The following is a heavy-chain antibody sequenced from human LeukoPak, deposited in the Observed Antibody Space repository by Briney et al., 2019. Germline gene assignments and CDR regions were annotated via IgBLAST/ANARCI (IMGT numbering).Heavy chain of an antibody. D-gene: IGHD6-19*01. CDR2: ISYDGSNK. Sequence: GGSLRLSCAASGFTFSSYAMHWVRQAPGKGLEWVAVISYDGSNKYYADSVKGRFTISRDNSKNTLYLQMNSLRAEDTAVYYCAKTTTGYSSGRYPGWPVDYWGQGTLVTVSS. CDR3: AKTTTGYSSGRYPGWPVDY. V-gene: IGHV3-30*07. CDR1: GFTFSSYA. J-gene: IGHJ4*02.